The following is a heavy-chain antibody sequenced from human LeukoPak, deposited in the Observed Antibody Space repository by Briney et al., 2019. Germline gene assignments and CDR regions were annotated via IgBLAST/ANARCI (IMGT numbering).Heavy chain of an antibody. Sequence: ASVKVSCKASGYTFTSYYMHWVRQAPGQGLEWMGIINPSGGSTSYAQKFQGRVTMTRDMSTSTVYMELSSLRSEDTAVYYCARGVVVPAATNIAFDYWGQGTLVTVSS. V-gene: IGHV1-46*01. CDR2: INPSGGST. CDR3: ARGVVVPAATNIAFDY. CDR1: GYTFTSYY. J-gene: IGHJ4*02. D-gene: IGHD2-2*01.